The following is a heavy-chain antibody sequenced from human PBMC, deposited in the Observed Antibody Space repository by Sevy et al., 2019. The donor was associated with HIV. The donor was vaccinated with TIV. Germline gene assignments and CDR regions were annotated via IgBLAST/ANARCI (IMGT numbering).Heavy chain of an antibody. V-gene: IGHV3-23*01. Sequence: GGSLRLSCAASGFTFRNYAMSYVRQTPGKGLEWVSSISGPGASTYYVDSVKGRFTISRDNSKNTLFLQMNSLRAEDTALYYCARGDEPATDYADYIPNAFDIWGQGTMVTVSS. J-gene: IGHJ3*02. CDR3: ARGDEPATDYADYIPNAFDI. CDR2: ISGPGAST. D-gene: IGHD4-17*01. CDR1: GFTFRNYA.